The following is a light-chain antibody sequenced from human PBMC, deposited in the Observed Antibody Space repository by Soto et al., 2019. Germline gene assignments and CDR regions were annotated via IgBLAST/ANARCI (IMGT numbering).Light chain of an antibody. J-gene: IGKJ4*01. V-gene: IGKV3-20*01. CDR3: HRFDSSPT. Sequence: EIVLTQSPDTLSLSPGERATLSCRASQSVGSNYLAWYQQNPGQAPRLLSYGASNKATGIPDRFGGSGSGTDFTLTISRLEPEDFAVYHCHRFDSSPTFGGGTKVEIK. CDR1: QSVGSNY. CDR2: GAS.